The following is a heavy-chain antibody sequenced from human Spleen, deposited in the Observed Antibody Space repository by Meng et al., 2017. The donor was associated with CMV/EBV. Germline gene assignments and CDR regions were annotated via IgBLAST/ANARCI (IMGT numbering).Heavy chain of an antibody. CDR2: TYHRSKWYN. CDR3: AREPLVGTTGINAFDI. V-gene: IGHV6-1*01. D-gene: IGHD1-26*01. CDR1: GDSVSSNSAA. J-gene: IGHJ3*02. Sequence: SQTLSLTCAISGDSVSSNSAAWNWIRQSPSRGLEWLGRTYHRSKWYNDYAASVKSRININPDTFKNQFSLHLNSVTPEDTAVYYCAREPLVGTTGINAFDIWGQGTMVTVSS.